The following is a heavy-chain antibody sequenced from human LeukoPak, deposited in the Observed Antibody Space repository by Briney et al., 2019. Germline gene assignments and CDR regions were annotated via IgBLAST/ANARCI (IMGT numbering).Heavy chain of an antibody. J-gene: IGHJ4*02. CDR3: ARGGGDY. Sequence: GESLRLSCVASGFTFSDYWMTWVRQAPEKGLEWVANIKQDGSDKKYVDSVKGRFTISRDNAKNSLYLQMESLRDEDTAVYYCARGGGDYWGQGPLVTVTS. CDR1: GFTFSDYW. V-gene: IGHV3-7*01. CDR2: IKQDGSDK. D-gene: IGHD1-26*01.